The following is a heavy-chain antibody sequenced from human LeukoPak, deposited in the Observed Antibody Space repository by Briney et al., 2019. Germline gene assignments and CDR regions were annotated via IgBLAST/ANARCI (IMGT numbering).Heavy chain of an antibody. D-gene: IGHD3-10*01. CDR1: GGSISSSSYY. CDR3: TRVVRAQNWFDP. V-gene: IGHV4-39*07. J-gene: IGHJ5*02. Sequence: PSETLSLTCTVSGGSISSSSYYWVWIRQPPGKGLEWSGSIYYSGSTYYNPSLKSRVTISVDTSKNQFSLKLSSVTAADTAVYYCTRVVRAQNWFDPWGQGTLVTVSS. CDR2: IYYSGST.